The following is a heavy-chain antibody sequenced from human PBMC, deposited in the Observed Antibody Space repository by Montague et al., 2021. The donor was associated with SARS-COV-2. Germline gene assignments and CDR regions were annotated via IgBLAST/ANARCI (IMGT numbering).Heavy chain of an antibody. CDR2: ISHSGGN. CDR3: ARLSSAIGGYFGFDP. CDR1: GGSISSGTW. D-gene: IGHD1-26*01. J-gene: IGHJ5*02. Sequence: SETLSLTCAVSGGSISSGTWRTWGRHPPGKGLERTGEISHSGGNNYNPSVKSWVTISEDTSKNQFSMNLNSVTAADTVVYYCARLSSAIGGYFGFDPWGQGTLVSVSS. V-gene: IGHV4-4*02.